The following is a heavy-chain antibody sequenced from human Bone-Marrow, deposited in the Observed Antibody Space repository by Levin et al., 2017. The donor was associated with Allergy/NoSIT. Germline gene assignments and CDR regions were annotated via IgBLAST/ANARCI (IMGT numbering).Heavy chain of an antibody. CDR2: LYTSGST. CDR1: GITVSANY. CDR3: AVMVTLVVSPQWFDP. J-gene: IGHJ5*02. D-gene: IGHD3-9*01. V-gene: IGHV3-66*01. Sequence: GGSLRLSCAVSGITVSANYLSWVRQAPGKGLEWVSTLYTSGSTYYADSVKGRFTVSRDDANNILYLQMNRLRAEDTAVYFCAVMVTLVVSPQWFDPWGQGSLVTVSS.